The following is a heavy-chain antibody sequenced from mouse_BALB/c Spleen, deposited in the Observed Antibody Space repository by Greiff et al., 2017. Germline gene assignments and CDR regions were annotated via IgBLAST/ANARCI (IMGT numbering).Heavy chain of an antibody. CDR1: GYAFSSYW. J-gene: IGHJ3*01. V-gene: IGHV1-80*01. D-gene: IGHD3-1*01. CDR3: ARVGSSGHFFAY. CDR2: IYPGDGDT. Sequence: QVQLQQSGAELVRPGSSVKISCKASGYAFSSYWMNWVKQRPGQGLEWIGQIYPGDGDTNYNGKFKGKATLTADKSSSTAYMQLSSLTSEDSAVYFCARVGSSGHFFAYWGQGTLVTVSA.